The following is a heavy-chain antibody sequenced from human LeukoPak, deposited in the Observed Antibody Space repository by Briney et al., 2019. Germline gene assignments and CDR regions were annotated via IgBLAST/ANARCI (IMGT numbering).Heavy chain of an antibody. J-gene: IGHJ6*03. Sequence: ASVKVSCKASGYTFTSYDINWVRQATGQGLEWMGWMNPNSGNTGYAQKFQGRVTMTRNTSISTAYMELSSLRSEDTAVYYCARLYCSGGSCYSSYYYYMDVWGNGTTVTVSS. CDR2: MNPNSGNT. CDR1: GYTFTSYD. D-gene: IGHD2-15*01. CDR3: ARLYCSGGSCYSSYYYYMDV. V-gene: IGHV1-8*01.